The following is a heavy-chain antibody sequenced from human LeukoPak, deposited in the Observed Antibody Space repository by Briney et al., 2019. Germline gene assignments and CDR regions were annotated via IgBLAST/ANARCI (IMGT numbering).Heavy chain of an antibody. J-gene: IGHJ3*02. CDR1: GFTFSSYE. CDR3: ARDNGDYEFLRGDAFDI. Sequence: GGSLRLSCAASGFTFSSYEMNWVRQAPGKGLEWVSSISSSSSYIYYADSVEGRFTISRDNDKNSAYLQLNSLRVEDTAMYYCARDNGDYEFLRGDAFDIWGQGTMVTISS. V-gene: IGHV3-21*04. D-gene: IGHD4-17*01. CDR2: ISSSSSYI.